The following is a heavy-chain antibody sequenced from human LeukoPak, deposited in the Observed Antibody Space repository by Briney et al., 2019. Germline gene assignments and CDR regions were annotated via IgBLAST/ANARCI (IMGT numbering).Heavy chain of an antibody. CDR3: ARGINWFDP. CDR2: INSDGGST. V-gene: IGHV3-74*01. J-gene: IGHJ5*02. CDR1: GFTFNNYW. Sequence: PGGSLRLSCAASGFTFNNYWMHWVRQVPGKGLVWVSRINSDGGSTTYAESVKGRFTISRDNAKNTLYLQMNSLRAEDTAVYYCARGINWFDPWGQGTLVTVSS.